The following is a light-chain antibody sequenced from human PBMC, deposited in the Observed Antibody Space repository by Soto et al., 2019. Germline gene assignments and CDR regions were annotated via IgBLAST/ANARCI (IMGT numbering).Light chain of an antibody. CDR3: QQYNNWPPWT. V-gene: IGKV3-15*01. CDR2: GAS. CDR1: QSVGSD. J-gene: IGKJ1*01. Sequence: EIVMTQSPGSLSVSPVERVTLSCRASQSVGSDLAWYQQKPGQAPRLLIYGASTRATGIPARFSGSGSGTEFTLTISSLQSEDFAVYYCQQYNNWPPWTCGQGTKGDIK.